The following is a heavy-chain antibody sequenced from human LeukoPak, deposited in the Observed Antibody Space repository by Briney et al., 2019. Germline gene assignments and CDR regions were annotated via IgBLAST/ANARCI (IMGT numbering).Heavy chain of an antibody. CDR2: IYYSGST. D-gene: IGHD7-27*01. CDR1: GGSISSYY. J-gene: IGHJ5*02. CDR3: ARGPPNWGNNWFDP. V-gene: IGHV4-59*01. Sequence: SETLSLTCTVSGGSISSYYWSWIRQPPGKGLEWIGYIYYSGSTNYNPSLKSRVTISVDTSKNQFSLKLSSVTAADTAVYYCARGPPNWGNNWFDPWGQGTLVTVSS.